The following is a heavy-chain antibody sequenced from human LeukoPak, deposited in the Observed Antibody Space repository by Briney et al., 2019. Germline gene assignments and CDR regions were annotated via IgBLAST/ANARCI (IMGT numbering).Heavy chain of an antibody. CDR3: ARDRHWNQGNFDY. D-gene: IGHD1-1*01. CDR1: GYTFTSYY. J-gene: IGHJ4*02. V-gene: IGHV1-2*02. Sequence: ASVKVSCKASGYTFTSYYMHWVRQAPGQGLEWMGWINPNSGDTNYAQKFQGRVTMTRDTSINTAFMELSRLRSDDTAVYYCARDRHWNQGNFDYWGQGTLVTVSS. CDR2: INPNSGDT.